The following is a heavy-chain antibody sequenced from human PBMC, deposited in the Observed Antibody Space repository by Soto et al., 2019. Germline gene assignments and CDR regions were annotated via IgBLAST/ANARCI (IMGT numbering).Heavy chain of an antibody. CDR2: IYPGDSDT. V-gene: IGHV5-51*01. CDR3: ARMKYSRDPYYDFWGDYPYYMDV. J-gene: IGHJ6*03. CDR1: GYSFTSYW. Sequence: GESLKISCKGSGYSFTSYWIGWVRQMPGKGQEWMGIIYPGDSDTRYSPSFQGQVTISADKSISTAYLQWSSLKASDTAMYYCARMKYSRDPYYDFWGDYPYYMDVWSKRTSVPVSS. D-gene: IGHD3-3*01.